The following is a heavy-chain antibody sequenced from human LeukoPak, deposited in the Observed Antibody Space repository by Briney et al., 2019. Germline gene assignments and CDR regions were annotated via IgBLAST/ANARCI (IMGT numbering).Heavy chain of an antibody. J-gene: IGHJ6*02. CDR1: GYSFTNYW. V-gene: IGHV5-51*01. CDR3: ARRPIAARPDRGYYYYGMDV. D-gene: IGHD6-6*01. Sequence: GESLRISCYASGYSFTNYWVAWVRQMPGKGLEWMGIIYPSDSDTRYSPSFQGQVTISADKSISTAYLQWSSLKASDTAMYYCARRPIAARPDRGYYYYGMDVWGQGTTVTVSS. CDR2: IYPSDSDT.